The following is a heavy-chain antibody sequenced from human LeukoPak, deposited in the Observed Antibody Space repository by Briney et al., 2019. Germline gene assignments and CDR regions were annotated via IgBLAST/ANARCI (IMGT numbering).Heavy chain of an antibody. D-gene: IGHD2-2*02. Sequence: SETLSLTCAVYGGSFSGYYWSWIRQPPGKGLEWIGEINHSGSTNYNPSLKSRVTISVDTSKNQFSLKLSSVTAADTAVYYCARETGRYCSSTSCYKAVDVWGQGTTVTVCS. CDR3: ARETGRYCSSTSCYKAVDV. CDR1: GGSFSGYY. J-gene: IGHJ6*02. CDR2: INHSGST. V-gene: IGHV4-34*01.